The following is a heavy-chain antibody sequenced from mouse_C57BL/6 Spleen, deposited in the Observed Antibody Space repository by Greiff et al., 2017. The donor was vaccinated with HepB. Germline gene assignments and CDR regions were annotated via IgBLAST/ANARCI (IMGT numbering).Heavy chain of an antibody. J-gene: IGHJ2*01. Sequence: VQLQQPGAELVKPGASVKISCKASGYAFSSYWMNWVKQRPGKGLEWIGQIYPGDGDTNYNGKFKGKATLTADKSSSTAYMQLSSLTSEDSAVYFCARRGVYYSTYVDYWGQGTTLTVSS. CDR1: GYAFSSYW. CDR2: IYPGDGDT. CDR3: ARRGVYYSTYVDY. D-gene: IGHD2-5*01. V-gene: IGHV1-80*01.